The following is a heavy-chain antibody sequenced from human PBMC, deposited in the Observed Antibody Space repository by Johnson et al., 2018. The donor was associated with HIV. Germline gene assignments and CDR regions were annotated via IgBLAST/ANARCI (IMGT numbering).Heavy chain of an antibody. CDR3: AGGSYNDAVDI. J-gene: IGHJ3*02. Sequence: EVQLVESGGGVVQPGRSLRLSCTASGFTFGDYAMSWFRQAPGKGLEWVSAISGSGGSTYYADSVKGRFIISRDNSKNTLYLQMNSLRAEDTAVYYCAGGSYNDAVDIWGQGTMVTVSS. CDR2: ISGSGGST. V-gene: IGHV3-23*04. D-gene: IGHD1-26*01. CDR1: GFTFGDYA.